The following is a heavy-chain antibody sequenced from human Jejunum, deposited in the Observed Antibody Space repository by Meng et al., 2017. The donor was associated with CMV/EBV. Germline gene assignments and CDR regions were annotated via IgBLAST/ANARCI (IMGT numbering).Heavy chain of an antibody. CDR1: GFAFTSYS. CDR3: ARGSLVGIVDFDY. V-gene: IGHV3-21*06. Sequence: EVQLLAAGGGLVKPGGSLRLSCAASGFAFTSYSMTWVRQVPGKGLEWVSSIRSSSNYIYYADSVKGRFTISRDNAKNSLYLQMNSLRAEDTAVYYCARGSLVGIVDFDYWGQGSLVTVSS. CDR2: IRSSSNYI. J-gene: IGHJ4*02. D-gene: IGHD5-12*01.